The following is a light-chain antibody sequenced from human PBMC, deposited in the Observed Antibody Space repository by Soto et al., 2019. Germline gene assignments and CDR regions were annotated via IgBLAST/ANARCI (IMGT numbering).Light chain of an antibody. V-gene: IGKV1-5*02. CDR2: DAS. CDR1: QSVSTR. CDR3: QQYRVYWT. J-gene: IGKJ1*01. Sequence: DIQMPQSPSSLSASVGDRVTIICRASQSVSTRVAWYQQKPGKDPXXLIYDASSWAGGVPSRFTGSGSGTLFTLTINSLHPDVVATDDCQQYRVYWTFGQGTKVDIK.